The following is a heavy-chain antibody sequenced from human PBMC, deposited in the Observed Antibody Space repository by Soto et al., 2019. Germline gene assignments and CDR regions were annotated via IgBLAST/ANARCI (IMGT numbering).Heavy chain of an antibody. Sequence: QVQLVQSGAEVKKPGASVKVSCKASGYTFTGYYMHWVRQAPGQGLEWMGWIYPNSGGTNYAQKFQGWVTMTRDTSISTAYMELSRLRSDDTAVYYCARDVIGEQNDAFDIWGQGTMVTVSS. CDR2: IYPNSGGT. V-gene: IGHV1-2*04. CDR1: GYTFTGYY. CDR3: ARDVIGEQNDAFDI. J-gene: IGHJ3*02. D-gene: IGHD3-10*01.